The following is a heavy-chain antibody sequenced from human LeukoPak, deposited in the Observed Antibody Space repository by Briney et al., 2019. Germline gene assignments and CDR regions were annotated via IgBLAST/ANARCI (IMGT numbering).Heavy chain of an antibody. Sequence: SETLSLTCDIYGESFTDHHLSWIRQPPGKGLEWIGYIYYSGNTYYNPSLKSRVIVSVDTSKNQFSLKLISVTAADTAVYYCARAITGNINFDSWGQGTLVTVSS. CDR3: ARAITGNINFDS. D-gene: IGHD1-14*01. V-gene: IGHV4-30-4*08. CDR2: IYYSGNT. J-gene: IGHJ4*02. CDR1: GESFTDHH.